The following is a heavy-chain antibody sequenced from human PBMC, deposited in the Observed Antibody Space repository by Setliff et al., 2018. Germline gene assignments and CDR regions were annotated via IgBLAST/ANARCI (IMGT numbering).Heavy chain of an antibody. CDR1: GFTCSSDA. D-gene: IGHD5-12*01. CDR3: AKEVMGLHLSGLDY. Sequence: GGSLRLSCAASGFTCSSDAMTWVRQAPGKGLEWVSVISSDGGSIYYRDSVRGRFTISRDNSKTTLFLQMNSLRPEDTGIYYCAKEVMGLHLSGLDYWGQGNLVTVSS. J-gene: IGHJ4*02. CDR2: ISSDGGSI. V-gene: IGHV3-23*03.